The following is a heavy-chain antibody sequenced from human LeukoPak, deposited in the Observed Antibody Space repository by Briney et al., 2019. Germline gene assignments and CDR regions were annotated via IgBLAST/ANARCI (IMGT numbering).Heavy chain of an antibody. Sequence: GGSLRLSCAASGFSITEAWMSWVRQAPGKGLEWVGRVKDKGDRETIDYAAPVKDRFIISRDDSKNTLYLQMNSLKTEDTAVYYCASGMGKTDFDYWGRGTLVTVSS. CDR2: VKDKGDRETI. CDR3: ASGMGKTDFDY. V-gene: IGHV3-15*01. CDR1: GFSITEAW. J-gene: IGHJ4*02. D-gene: IGHD7-27*01.